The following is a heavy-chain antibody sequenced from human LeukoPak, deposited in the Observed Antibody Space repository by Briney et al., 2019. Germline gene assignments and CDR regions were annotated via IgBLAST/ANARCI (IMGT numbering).Heavy chain of an antibody. CDR2: ISSGSSYI. V-gene: IGHV3-21*01. D-gene: IGHD6-13*01. CDR1: GFTFSRYS. J-gene: IGHJ5*02. Sequence: GALRLSSAASGFTFSRYSMNWVRQAPGKGLEWVSSISSGSSYIYYADSVKGRFTISRDNAKNSLYLQTNSLRAEDTAVYYCARGQELLGPWGQRALVTVSS. CDR3: ARGQELLGP.